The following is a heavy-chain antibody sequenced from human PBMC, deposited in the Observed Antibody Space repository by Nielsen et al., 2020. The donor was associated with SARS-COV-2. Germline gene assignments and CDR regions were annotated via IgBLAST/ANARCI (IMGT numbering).Heavy chain of an antibody. CDR2: IYYSGST. J-gene: IGHJ4*02. Sequence: SETLSLTCTVSGGSVSSGSYYWSWIRQPPGKGLEWIGYIYYSGSTYYNPSLKSRVTISVDTSKNQFSLKLSSVTAADTAVYYCARARYRWNTSGYLGPGYFDYWGQGTLVTVSS. CDR1: GGSVSSGSYY. V-gene: IGHV4-30-4*01. D-gene: IGHD3-22*01. CDR3: ARARYRWNTSGYLGPGYFDY.